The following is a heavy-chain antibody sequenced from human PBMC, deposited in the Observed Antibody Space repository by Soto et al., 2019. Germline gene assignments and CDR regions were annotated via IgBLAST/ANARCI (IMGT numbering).Heavy chain of an antibody. J-gene: IGHJ5*02. Sequence: SDTLSLTCAVYGGSFSVYYWSWIRQPPGKGLEWIGEINHSGSTNYNPSLKSRVTISVDTSKNQFSLKLSSVTAADTAVYYCGRRSGRGRYSYGYSVWFDPWGQGTLVTVSS. D-gene: IGHD5-18*01. CDR1: GGSFSVYY. V-gene: IGHV4-34*01. CDR3: GRRSGRGRYSYGYSVWFDP. CDR2: INHSGST.